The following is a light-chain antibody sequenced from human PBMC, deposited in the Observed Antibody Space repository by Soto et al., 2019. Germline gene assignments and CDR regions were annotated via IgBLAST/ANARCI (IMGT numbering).Light chain of an antibody. CDR3: QTWGTGIVV. CDR2: LNSDGSH. CDR1: SGHSSYA. J-gene: IGLJ2*01. V-gene: IGLV4-69*01. Sequence: QLVLTQSPSASASLGASVKLTCTLSSGHSSYAIAWHQQQPEKGPRYLMKLNSDGSHSKGDGIPDRFSGSSPGAERYLTISSHQSEDEADYYCQTWGTGIVVFGGGTKLTV.